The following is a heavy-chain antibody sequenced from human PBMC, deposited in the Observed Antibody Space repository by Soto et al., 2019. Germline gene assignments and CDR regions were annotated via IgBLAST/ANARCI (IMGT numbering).Heavy chain of an antibody. D-gene: IGHD5-12*01. CDR3: ARDHHRYSGYDYVDY. Sequence: GGSLRLSCGASGFTFGGYSVNWVRQAPGKGLEWVSSISSSSSYIYYADSVKGRFTISRDNAKNSLYLQMNSLRAEDTAVYYCARDHHRYSGYDYVDYWGQGTLVTVSS. CDR2: ISSSSSYI. V-gene: IGHV3-21*04. J-gene: IGHJ4*02. CDR1: GFTFGGYS.